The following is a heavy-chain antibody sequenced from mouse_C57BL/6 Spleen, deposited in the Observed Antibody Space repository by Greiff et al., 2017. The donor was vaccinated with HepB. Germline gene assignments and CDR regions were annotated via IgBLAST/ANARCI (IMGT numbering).Heavy chain of an antibody. CDR3: AGPRDGYYGNYVPWFAY. CDR1: GYTFTSYW. D-gene: IGHD2-1*01. CDR2: IDPSDSYT. V-gene: IGHV1-59*01. J-gene: IGHJ3*01. Sequence: QVQLKQPGAELVRPGTSVKLSCKASGYTFTSYWMHWVKQRPGQGLEWIGVIDPSDSYTNYNQKFKGKATLTVDTSSSTAYMQLSSLTSEDSAVYYCAGPRDGYYGNYVPWFAYWGQGTLVTVSA.